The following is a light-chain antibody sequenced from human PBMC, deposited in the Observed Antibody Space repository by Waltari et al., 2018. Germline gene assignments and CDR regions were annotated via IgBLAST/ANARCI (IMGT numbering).Light chain of an antibody. V-gene: IGLV8-61*01. CDR2: KAN. J-gene: IGLJ3*02. Sequence: QSVVTQEPSLSVSPGGTVTLTCAFSSGPVSTTSSATWYRQTPGQAPRTLLYKANTRSSGVPDRFSGSILGNKVALTITGAQADDESDYYCSLYMGSGIWVFGGGTKLTVL. CDR1: SGPVSTTSS. CDR3: SLYMGSGIWV.